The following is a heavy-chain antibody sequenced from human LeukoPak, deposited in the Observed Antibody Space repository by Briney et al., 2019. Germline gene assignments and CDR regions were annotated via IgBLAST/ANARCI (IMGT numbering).Heavy chain of an antibody. CDR2: MNPNSGNT. CDR3: ARVPAATYNWFDP. Sequence: ASVKVSCKASGYTFTIYDINWVRQATGQGLEWMGWMNPNSGNTGYAQKFQGRVTMTRNTSISTAYMELSSLRSEDTAVYYCARVPAATYNWFDPWGQGTLVTVSS. CDR1: GYTFTIYD. J-gene: IGHJ5*02. V-gene: IGHV1-8*01. D-gene: IGHD2-2*01.